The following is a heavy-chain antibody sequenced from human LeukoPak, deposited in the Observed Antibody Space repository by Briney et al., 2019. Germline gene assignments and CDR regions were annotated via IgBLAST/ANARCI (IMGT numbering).Heavy chain of an antibody. Sequence: GASVKVSCKASGYTFTSYGISWVRQAPGQGLEWMGWISAYNGNTNYAQKLQGRVTITRNTSISTAYMELNRLRSDDTAVYYCARPYSSGWQPFDYWGQGTLVTVSS. CDR1: GYTFTSYG. J-gene: IGHJ4*02. CDR2: ISAYNGNT. V-gene: IGHV1-18*01. D-gene: IGHD6-19*01. CDR3: ARPYSSGWQPFDY.